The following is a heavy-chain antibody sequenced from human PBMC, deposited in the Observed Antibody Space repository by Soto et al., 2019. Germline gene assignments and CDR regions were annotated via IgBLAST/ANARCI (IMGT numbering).Heavy chain of an antibody. J-gene: IGHJ6*02. CDR3: ARGQLVEVVVAATPRGMDV. CDR1: GYTFTSYD. Sequence: QVQLVQSGAEVKKPGASVKVSCKASGYTFTSYDINWVRQATGQGLEWMGWMNPNSGNTGYAQKFQGRVTMTRNPSLSTAYMELSSLRSEDTAVYYCARGQLVEVVVAATPRGMDVWGQGTTVTVSS. V-gene: IGHV1-8*01. D-gene: IGHD2-15*01. CDR2: MNPNSGNT.